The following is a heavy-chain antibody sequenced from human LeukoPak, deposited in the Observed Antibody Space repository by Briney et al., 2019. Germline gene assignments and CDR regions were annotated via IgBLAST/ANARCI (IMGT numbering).Heavy chain of an antibody. Sequence: ASVKVSCKASGYTSTTYTMHWVRQAPGQRLEWMGWINAGNGNTRYSQKLQGRVTITRDTSASTAYMELSSLRSEDTAVYYCARGGSLGDYWGQGTLVTVSS. CDR3: ARGGSLGDY. V-gene: IGHV1-3*01. D-gene: IGHD3-16*01. CDR1: GYTSTTYT. J-gene: IGHJ4*02. CDR2: INAGNGNT.